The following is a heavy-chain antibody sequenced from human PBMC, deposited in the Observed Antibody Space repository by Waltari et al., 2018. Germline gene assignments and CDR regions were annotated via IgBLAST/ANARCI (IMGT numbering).Heavy chain of an antibody. CDR1: GCPFSRSA. Sequence: EVQLLESGGGLVQPGGSLRLSCSAPGCPFSRSAMSWVRQAPGKGLEWVSGISVSGDRTDDADSVKGRFTISRYNSKNTLSLQMNSLRVEDTAIYYCSKGANPQHPYHFENWGQGTLVTVSS. CDR2: ISVSGDRT. J-gene: IGHJ4*02. CDR3: SKGANPQHPYHFEN. V-gene: IGHV3-23*01.